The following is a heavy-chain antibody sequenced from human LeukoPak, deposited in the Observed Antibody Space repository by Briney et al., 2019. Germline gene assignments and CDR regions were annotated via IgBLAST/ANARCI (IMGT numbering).Heavy chain of an antibody. CDR2: ISNNGGSS. CDR1: GXTFSAYA. CDR3: VKITSVTGGDC. D-gene: IGHD1-1*01. Sequence: TGGSLRLSCSASGXTFSAYAMYWVRQAPGKGLEYVSGISNNGGSSFYADSVKGRFTISRDNSKNTLYLQMSSLRAEDTAVYYCVKITSVTGGDCWGQGTRLTVSS. V-gene: IGHV3-64D*09. J-gene: IGHJ4*02.